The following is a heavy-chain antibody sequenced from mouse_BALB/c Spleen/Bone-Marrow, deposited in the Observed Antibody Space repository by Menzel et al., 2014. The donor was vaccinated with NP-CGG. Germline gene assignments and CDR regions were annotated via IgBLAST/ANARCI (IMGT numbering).Heavy chain of an antibody. Sequence: QVQLQQSGPELVKPGTSVKISCKASGYTFTNYWLGWVKQRPGHGLEWIGDIYPGGGYTNYNEKFKGKATLTADTSSSTAYMQLSSLTSEDSAVYFCAREVRRYFDVWGAGTTVTVSS. CDR3: AREVRRYFDV. D-gene: IGHD2-14*01. CDR2: IYPGGGYT. V-gene: IGHV1-63*02. J-gene: IGHJ1*01. CDR1: GYTFTNYW.